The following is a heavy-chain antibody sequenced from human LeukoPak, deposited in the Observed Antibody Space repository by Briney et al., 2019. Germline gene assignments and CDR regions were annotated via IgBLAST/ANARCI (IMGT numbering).Heavy chain of an antibody. V-gene: IGHV3-30-3*01. Sequence: GGSLRLSCAASGFTFSSYAMHWVRQAPGKGLEWVAVISYDGSNKYYADSVKGRFTISRDNSKNTLYLQMNSLRAEDTAVYYCARGPLWTRIDYWGQGTLVTVSS. J-gene: IGHJ4*02. CDR3: ARGPLWTRIDY. CDR1: GFTFSSYA. D-gene: IGHD3/OR15-3a*01. CDR2: ISYDGSNK.